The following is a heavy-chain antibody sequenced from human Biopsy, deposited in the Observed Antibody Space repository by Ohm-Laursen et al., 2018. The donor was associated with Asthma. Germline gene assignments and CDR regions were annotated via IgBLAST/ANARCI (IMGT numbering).Heavy chain of an antibody. D-gene: IGHD3-16*02. CDR1: GFTFSSYA. CDR3: ARDLPPTNHLGELSEGFDY. V-gene: IGHV3-30-3*01. CDR2: ISYDGSNK. J-gene: IGHJ4*02. Sequence: SLRLSCAASGFTFSSYAMHWVRQAPGKGLEWVAVISYDGSNKYYADSVKGRFTISRGNSKNTLYLQMNSLRAEDTAVYYCARDLPPTNHLGELSEGFDYRGQGTLGTVLS.